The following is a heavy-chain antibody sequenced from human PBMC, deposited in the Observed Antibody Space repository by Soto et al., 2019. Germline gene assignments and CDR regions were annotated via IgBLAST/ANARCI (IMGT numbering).Heavy chain of an antibody. V-gene: IGHV3-23*01. Sequence: GGSLRLSCAASGFTFSSYAMSWVRQAPGKGLEWVSAISGSGGSTYDADSVKGRFTISRDNSKNTLYLQMNSLRAEDTAVYYCAKDGFYYDSSGYYGDFGYWGQGTLVTVSS. CDR2: ISGSGGST. D-gene: IGHD3-22*01. J-gene: IGHJ4*02. CDR3: AKDGFYYDSSGYYGDFGY. CDR1: GFTFSSYA.